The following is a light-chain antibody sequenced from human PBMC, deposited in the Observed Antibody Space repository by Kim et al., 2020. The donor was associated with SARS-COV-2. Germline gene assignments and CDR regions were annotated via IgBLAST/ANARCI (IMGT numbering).Light chain of an antibody. Sequence: QSITISCTGSTSDIGASKHVSWYQQHPGKAPKLLIYDVSNRPSGLSSRFSGSKSGNTASLTISGLQPEDEADYYCSSYTGDTTLVFGGGSRVTVL. CDR3: SSYTGDTTLV. J-gene: IGLJ2*01. CDR2: DVS. CDR1: TSDIGASKH. V-gene: IGLV2-14*03.